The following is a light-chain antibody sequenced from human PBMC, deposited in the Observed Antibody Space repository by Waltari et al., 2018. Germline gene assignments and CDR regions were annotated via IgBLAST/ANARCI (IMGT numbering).Light chain of an antibody. Sequence: SSELTQDPSVSVALGQTVRITCQGDSLRSFFASWYQQRPEQAPILVLYGQNNRPSGIPDRFSGSTSGNTASLTITGAQAEDEADYYCHSRDTSSTRVFGGGTRLTV. V-gene: IGLV3-19*01. CDR3: HSRDTSSTRV. CDR2: GQN. CDR1: SLRSFF. J-gene: IGLJ2*01.